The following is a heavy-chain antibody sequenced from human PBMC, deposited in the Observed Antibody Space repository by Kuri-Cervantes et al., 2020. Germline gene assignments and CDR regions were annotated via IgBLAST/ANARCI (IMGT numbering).Heavy chain of an antibody. CDR3: ARLDIFWSGYSLPDDY. Sequence: GESLKISCAASGFTFSSYGMHWVRQAPGKGLEWVAVISYDGSNKYYADSVKGRFTISRDNSKNTLYLQMNSLRAEDTAVYYCARLDIFWSGYSLPDDYWGQGTLVTVSS. J-gene: IGHJ4*02. D-gene: IGHD3-3*01. V-gene: IGHV3-30*03. CDR2: ISYDGSNK. CDR1: GFTFSSYG.